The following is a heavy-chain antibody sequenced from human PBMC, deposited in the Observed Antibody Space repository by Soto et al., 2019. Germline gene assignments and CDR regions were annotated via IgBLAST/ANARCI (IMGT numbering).Heavy chain of an antibody. CDR1: GFTFSSYA. J-gene: IGHJ4*02. D-gene: IGHD6-19*01. V-gene: IGHV3-30-3*01. Sequence: PGGSLRLSCAASGFTFSSYAMHWVRQAPGKGLEWVAVISYDGSNKYYADSVKGRFTISRDNSKNTLYLQMNSLRAEDTAVYYCAREYSSGWYYFDYWGQGTLVTVSS. CDR3: AREYSSGWYYFDY. CDR2: ISYDGSNK.